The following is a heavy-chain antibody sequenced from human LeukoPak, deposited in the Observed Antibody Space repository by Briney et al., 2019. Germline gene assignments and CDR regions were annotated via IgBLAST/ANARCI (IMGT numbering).Heavy chain of an antibody. V-gene: IGHV2-5*01. J-gene: IGHJ4*02. CDR1: GFSLSTSGVG. CDR2: IYWNDDK. D-gene: IGHD3-3*01. Sequence: SGPALVKPTQTLTLTCTFSGFSLSTSGVGVGWIRQPPGKALEWLALIYWNDDKRYSPSLKSRLTITKDTSKNQVVLTMTNMDPVDTATYYCAHSPEGYYDFWSGYYSGPFDYWGQGTLVTVSS. CDR3: AHSPEGYYDFWSGYYSGPFDY.